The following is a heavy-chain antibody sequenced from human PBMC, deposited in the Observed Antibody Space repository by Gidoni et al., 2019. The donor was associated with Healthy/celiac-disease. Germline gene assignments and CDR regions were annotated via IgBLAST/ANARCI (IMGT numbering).Heavy chain of an antibody. D-gene: IGHD3-9*01. CDR2: IYYSGST. J-gene: IGHJ5*02. V-gene: IGHV4-39*01. Sequence: QLQLPESGPGLVKPSETLSLTCTVSGGSISSSSYYWGWIRQPPGKGLEWIGSIYYSGSTYYNPSLKSRVTISVDTSKNQFSLKLSSVTAADTAVYYCARHIGDILTGYFLNWFDPWGQGTLVTVSS. CDR3: ARHIGDILTGYFLNWFDP. CDR1: GGSISSSSYY.